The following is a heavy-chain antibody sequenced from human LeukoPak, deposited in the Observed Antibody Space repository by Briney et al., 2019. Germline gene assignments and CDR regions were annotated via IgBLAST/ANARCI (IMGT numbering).Heavy chain of an antibody. D-gene: IGHD2-2*01. CDR3: ATLGYCSSTSCPDY. CDR1: GGSISSSSYY. J-gene: IGHJ4*02. Sequence: SETLSLTCTVSGGSISSSSYYWGWIRQPPGKGLEWIGSIYYSGSTYYNPSLKSRVTISVDTSKNQFSLKLGSVTAADTAVYYCATLGYCSSTSCPDYWGQGTLVIVSS. CDR2: IYYSGST. V-gene: IGHV4-39*01.